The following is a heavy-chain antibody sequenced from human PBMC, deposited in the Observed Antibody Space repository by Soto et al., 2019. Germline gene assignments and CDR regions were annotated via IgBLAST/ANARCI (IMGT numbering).Heavy chain of an antibody. V-gene: IGHV1-69*13. J-gene: IGHJ5*02. Sequence: GASVKVSCKASGDTFGRFTINWVRQAPGQGLEWMGGIKPISDITNYAQRFQSRVTFTADASTSTVYLELSSLRSEDTAMYYCARDPSTINKLIGVWFDPWGQGTLVTV. CDR2: IKPISDIT. CDR1: GDTFGRFT. D-gene: IGHD4-4*01. CDR3: ARDPSTINKLIGVWFDP.